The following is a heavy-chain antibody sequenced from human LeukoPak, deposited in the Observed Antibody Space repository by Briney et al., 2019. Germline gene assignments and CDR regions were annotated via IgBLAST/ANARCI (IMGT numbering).Heavy chain of an antibody. D-gene: IGHD1-1*01. CDR1: GYTFTSYY. CDR2: MNPNSGNT. J-gene: IGHJ5*02. Sequence: ASVKVSCKASGYTFTSYYMHWVRQAPGQGLEWMGWMNPNSGNTGYAQKFQGRVTITRNTSISTAYMELSSLRSEDTAVYYCARAPPRKRRAGTNGYNWFDPWGQGTLVTVSS. V-gene: IGHV1-8*03. CDR3: ARAPPRKRRAGTNGYNWFDP.